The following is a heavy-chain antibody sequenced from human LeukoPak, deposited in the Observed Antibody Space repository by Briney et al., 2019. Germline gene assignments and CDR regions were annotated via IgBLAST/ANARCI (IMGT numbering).Heavy chain of an antibody. V-gene: IGHV3-64*01. Sequence: GGSLTLSCAASGFTFNTYAMHWVRQPPGKGLEFVSSISSSGGNTYYAYFVKGRFTISRDDSKNTLYLQMGRLRAEDVAVYYCARASGRGPYYFDYWGQGTLVTVSS. CDR3: ARASGRGPYYFDY. J-gene: IGHJ4*02. CDR2: ISSSGGNT. CDR1: GFTFNTYA. D-gene: IGHD2-15*01.